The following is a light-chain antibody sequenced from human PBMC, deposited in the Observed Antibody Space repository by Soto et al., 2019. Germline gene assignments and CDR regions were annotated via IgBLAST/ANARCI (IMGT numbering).Light chain of an antibody. V-gene: IGKV3-11*01. J-gene: IGKJ5*01. CDR1: QSVSSY. CDR3: QQRSNWPPSIT. Sequence: EIVLTQSPATRSLSPGERATLSCRASQSVSSYLAWYQQKPGQAPRLLIYDASNRATGIPARFSGSGSGTDFTLTISSLEPEDFAVYYCQQRSNWPPSITFGQGTRLAIK. CDR2: DAS.